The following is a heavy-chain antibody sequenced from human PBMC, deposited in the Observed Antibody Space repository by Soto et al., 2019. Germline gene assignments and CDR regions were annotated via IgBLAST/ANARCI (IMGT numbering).Heavy chain of an antibody. CDR1: GGTFSSYA. CDR2: IIPIFGTA. Sequence: QVQLVQSGAEVKKPGSSVKVSCKASGGTFSSYAISWVRQAPGQGLEWMGGIIPIFGTANYAQKFQGRVTITADESTSTSYMELRSLGSEDTAVYYCAAKDIVVLPAARNYYYYYGMDVWGQGTTVTVSS. J-gene: IGHJ6*02. D-gene: IGHD2-2*01. CDR3: AAKDIVVLPAARNYYYYYGMDV. V-gene: IGHV1-69*01.